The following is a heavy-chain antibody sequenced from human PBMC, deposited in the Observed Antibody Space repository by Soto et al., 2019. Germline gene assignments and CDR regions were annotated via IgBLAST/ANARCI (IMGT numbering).Heavy chain of an antibody. Sequence: LETLSLTCTVSGVSISSYYWSWIRQPPGKGLEWIGYIYDSGSTNYNPSLKSRVTISVDTSKNQFSLKLTSVTAADTAVYYCAAPPRYWGQGTLVTVSS. CDR1: GVSISSYY. V-gene: IGHV4-59*01. J-gene: IGHJ4*02. CDR2: IYDSGST. CDR3: AAPPRY. D-gene: IGHD6-6*01.